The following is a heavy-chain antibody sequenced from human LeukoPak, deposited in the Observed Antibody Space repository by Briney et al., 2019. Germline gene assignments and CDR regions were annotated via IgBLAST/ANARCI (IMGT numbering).Heavy chain of an antibody. J-gene: IGHJ4*02. Sequence: PGGSLRLSCAASGFTFSSYNMRWVRQAPGKGLEWVAVISNDGSNKYYADSVKGRFIISRDNSKNTLYLQMNSLRAEDTAVYYCARVYGRSGYYYFDHWGQGTLVTVSS. CDR1: GFTFSSYN. CDR2: ISNDGSNK. CDR3: ARVYGRSGYYYFDH. D-gene: IGHD3-22*01. V-gene: IGHV3-30-3*01.